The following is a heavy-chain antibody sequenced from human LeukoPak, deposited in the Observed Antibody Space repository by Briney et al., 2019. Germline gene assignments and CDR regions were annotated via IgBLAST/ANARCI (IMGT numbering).Heavy chain of an antibody. D-gene: IGHD3-22*01. V-gene: IGHV3-30*18. J-gene: IGHJ4*02. CDR3: AKGIDYYDSSATN. CDR2: ISYDGSNK. CDR1: GFTFSSYG. Sequence: GGSLRLSCAASGFTFSSYGMHWVRQAPGKGLEWVAVISYDGSNKYYADSVKGRFTISRDNSKNTLYLQMNSLRAEDTAVYYCAKGIDYYDSSATNWGQGTLVTVSS.